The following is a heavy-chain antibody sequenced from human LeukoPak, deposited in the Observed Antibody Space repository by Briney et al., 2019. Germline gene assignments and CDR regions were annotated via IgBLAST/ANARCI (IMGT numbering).Heavy chain of an antibody. Sequence: GYVSLNCAASGFTYSQAWMSWDRQAPGHGLEWVGRIRHETDGETTDYAAHVKGRFTISRDHSKNTLDLQMDSLKIEDTAVYYCTILFAWYFDYWAHGTLVTVSS. CDR1: GFTYSQAW. D-gene: IGHD2/OR15-2a*01. CDR3: TILFAWYFDY. V-gene: IGHV3-15*01. J-gene: IGHJ4*01. CDR2: IRHETDGETT.